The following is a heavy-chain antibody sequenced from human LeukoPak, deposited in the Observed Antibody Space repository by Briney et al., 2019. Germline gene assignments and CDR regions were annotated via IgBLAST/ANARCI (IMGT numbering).Heavy chain of an antibody. V-gene: IGHV3-64*01. J-gene: IGHJ4*02. CDR1: GFTFSSYV. D-gene: IGHD3-22*01. Sequence: PGGSLRLSCAASGFTFSSYVMYWVRQAPGKGLEYVSSISSNGGSTYYANSVKVRFTISRDNSKNTLCLQMGSLRAEDMAVYYCARGGQSKYDSSGYLNYFDYWGQGTLVTVSS. CDR2: ISSNGGST. CDR3: ARGGQSKYDSSGYLNYFDY.